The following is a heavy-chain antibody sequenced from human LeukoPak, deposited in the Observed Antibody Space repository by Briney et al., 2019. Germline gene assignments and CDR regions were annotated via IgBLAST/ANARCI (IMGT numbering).Heavy chain of an antibody. D-gene: IGHD3-22*01. Sequence: SETLSLTCAVYGGSFSGYYWSWIRQPPGKGLEWIGEINHSGSTNYNPSPKSRVTISVDTSKNQFSLKLSSVTAADTAVYYCARGRGTFYYDSSGPCYFDYWGQGTLVTVSS. CDR2: INHSGST. CDR1: GGSFSGYY. V-gene: IGHV4-34*01. J-gene: IGHJ4*02. CDR3: ARGRGTFYYDSSGPCYFDY.